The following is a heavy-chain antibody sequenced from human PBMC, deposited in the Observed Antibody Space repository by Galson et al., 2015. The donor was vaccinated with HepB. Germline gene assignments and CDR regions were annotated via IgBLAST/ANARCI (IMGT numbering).Heavy chain of an antibody. J-gene: IGHJ4*02. Sequence: SLRLSRAASGFTFSSYWMSWVRQAPGKGLEWVANIKQDGSEKYYVDSVKGRFTISRDNAKNSLYLQMNSLRAEDTAVYYCARPDYDFWSGPLDYWGQGTLVTVSS. CDR3: ARPDYDFWSGPLDY. D-gene: IGHD3-3*01. CDR2: IKQDGSEK. V-gene: IGHV3-7*01. CDR1: GFTFSSYW.